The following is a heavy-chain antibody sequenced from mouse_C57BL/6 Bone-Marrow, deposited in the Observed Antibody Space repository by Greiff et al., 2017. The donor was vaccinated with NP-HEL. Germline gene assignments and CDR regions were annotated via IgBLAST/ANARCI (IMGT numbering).Heavy chain of an antibody. CDR3: TNFYCFDY. CDR2: IDPEDGDT. CDR1: GYNIKGYY. Sequence: VQLQQSGAELVRPGASVKLSCTASGYNIKGYYMHWVKQRPEQGLEWIGRIDPEDGDTEYAPKFQGKATLTADTSSNTAYLQLSSLTSEDAAVYYCTNFYCFDYWGQGTTLTVSS. J-gene: IGHJ2*01. V-gene: IGHV14-1*01.